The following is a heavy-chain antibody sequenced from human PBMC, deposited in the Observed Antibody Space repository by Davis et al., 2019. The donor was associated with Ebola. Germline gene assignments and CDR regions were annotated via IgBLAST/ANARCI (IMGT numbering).Heavy chain of an antibody. V-gene: IGHV3-30*03. J-gene: IGHJ1*01. CDR3: PLSLCSTQPDGNVVIAC. D-gene: IGHD1-1*01. Sequence: GESLKISCAASGFSFSSYGMHWVRQAPGKGLEWVAVISYDGSNKYYADSVKGRFTISRDNSKNTLYLQMNSLRASPTSPKVFPLSLCSTQPDGNVVIACRVQG. CDR1: GFSFSSYG. CDR2: ISYDGSNK.